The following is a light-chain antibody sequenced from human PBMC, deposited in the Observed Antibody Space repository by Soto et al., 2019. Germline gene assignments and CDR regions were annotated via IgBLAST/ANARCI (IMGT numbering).Light chain of an antibody. CDR3: QQYNSYRT. CDR2: DAS. V-gene: IGKV1-5*01. J-gene: IGKJ1*01. Sequence: DIQMTQSPSTLSASVGDRVTITCRASQSISSWLAWYQQKPGKAPKLLIYDASSLESGVPSRFSDSGSGTEFTLTISSLQPDDFATYYCQQYNSYRTFGQGTKVEIK. CDR1: QSISSW.